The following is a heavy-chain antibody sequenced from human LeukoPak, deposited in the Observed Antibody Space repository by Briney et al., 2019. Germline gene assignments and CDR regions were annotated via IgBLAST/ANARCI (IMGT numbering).Heavy chain of an antibody. D-gene: IGHD6-19*01. CDR1: GFTFSSYA. Sequence: EGSLRLSCAASGFTFSSYAMSWVRQAPGKGLEWVSAISGSGGSTYYADSVKGRFTISRDNSKNTLYLQMNSLRAEDTAVYYCAKDIAVAGVNNWFDPWGQGTLVTVSS. CDR2: ISGSGGST. V-gene: IGHV3-23*01. CDR3: AKDIAVAGVNNWFDP. J-gene: IGHJ5*02.